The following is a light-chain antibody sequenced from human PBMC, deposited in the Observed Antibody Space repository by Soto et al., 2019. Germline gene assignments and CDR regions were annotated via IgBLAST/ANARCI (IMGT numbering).Light chain of an antibody. V-gene: IGKV3-11*01. CDR3: QQRSNWHPT. CDR2: DAS. Sequence: VSTQSPATLSLSSGESSNPSCRASQSVSSYLAWYQQKPGQAPRHLIYDASNRATGIPARFSGSRSGTDLSITISSLEPEDFAVYYCQQRSNWHPTFGQGTRLEIK. J-gene: IGKJ5*01. CDR1: QSVSSY.